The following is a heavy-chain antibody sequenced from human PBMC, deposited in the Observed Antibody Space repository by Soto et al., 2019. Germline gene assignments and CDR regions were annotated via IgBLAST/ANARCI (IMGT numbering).Heavy chain of an antibody. D-gene: IGHD3-10*01. J-gene: IGHJ5*02. CDR3: AREYGSGSSPPWFDP. CDR2: INRNGGKT. CDR1: GFTFDDYG. Sequence: GGSLRLSCAASGFTFDDYGMSWVRQVPWKGLEWVSGINRNGGKTGYADSVKGRFTISRDNAKNSLYLQMNSLRVEDTALYHCAREYGSGSSPPWFDPWGQGTLVTVSS. V-gene: IGHV3-20*01.